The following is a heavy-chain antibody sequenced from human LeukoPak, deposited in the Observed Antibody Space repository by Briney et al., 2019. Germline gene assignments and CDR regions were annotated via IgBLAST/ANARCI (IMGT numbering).Heavy chain of an antibody. CDR1: GYTFTSYD. J-gene: IGHJ4*02. CDR2: MNPNSGNT. V-gene: IGHV1-8*01. CDR3: ARAMVGVPKLDY. Sequence: GASVKVSCKASGYTFTSYDINWVRQATGQGLEWMGWMNPNSGNTGYAQKFQGRVTMTRNTSISTAYMELSSLRSEDTAVYYWARAMVGVPKLDYWGQGTLVTVSS. D-gene: IGHD2-15*01.